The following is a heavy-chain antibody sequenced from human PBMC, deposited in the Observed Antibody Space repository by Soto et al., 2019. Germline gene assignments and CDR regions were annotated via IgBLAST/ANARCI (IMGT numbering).Heavy chain of an antibody. CDR3: TRRRFGEYWNYYYYGMDV. J-gene: IGHJ6*02. CDR1: GFTFSSYG. Sequence: PGGSLRLSCAASGFTFSSYGMHWVRQAPGKGLEWVGFIRSKAYGGTTEYAASVKGRFTISRDDSKSIAYLQMNSLKTEDTAVYYCTRRRFGEYWNYYYYGMDVWGQGTTVTVSS. V-gene: IGHV3-49*04. D-gene: IGHD3-10*01. CDR2: IRSKAYGGTT.